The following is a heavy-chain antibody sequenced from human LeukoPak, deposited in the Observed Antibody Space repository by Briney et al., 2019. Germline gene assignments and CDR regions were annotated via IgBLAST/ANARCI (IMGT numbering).Heavy chain of an antibody. CDR3: ARDLEGGYSYGFHY. V-gene: IGHV4-59*13. CDR2: IYSTGST. D-gene: IGHD5-18*01. CDR1: AASIRSNH. J-gene: IGHJ4*02. Sequence: PSETLSLTCTVSAASIRSNHWSWIRQPPGKGLEWIGYIYSTGSTSYNPSLKSRVTISVDTSKNQFSLNLTSVTAADTAVYYCARDLEGGYSYGFHYWGQGTLVTVSS.